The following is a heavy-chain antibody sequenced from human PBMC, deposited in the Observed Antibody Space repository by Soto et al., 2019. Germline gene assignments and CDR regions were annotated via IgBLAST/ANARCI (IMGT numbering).Heavy chain of an antibody. J-gene: IGHJ3*02. CDR3: ARVLLPSNAFDI. CDR1: GGSFSGYY. CDR2: INHSGST. V-gene: IGHV4-34*01. Sequence: SETLSLSCAVYGGSFSGYYWTWIRQPPGTGLEWIGEINHSGSTNYNPPLKSRVTISVDTSKNQFSLKLSSVTAADTAVYYCARVLLPSNAFDIWGHATMVTVSS.